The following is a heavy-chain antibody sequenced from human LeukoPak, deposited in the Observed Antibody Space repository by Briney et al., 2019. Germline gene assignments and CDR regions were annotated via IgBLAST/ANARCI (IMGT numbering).Heavy chain of an antibody. CDR3: ARSCGGDCYPDY. J-gene: IGHJ4*02. D-gene: IGHD2-21*02. V-gene: IGHV3-21*01. Sequence: PGRSLRLSCAASGFTFSSYSMNWVRQAPGKGLEWVSSISSSSLYIYYADSVKGRFTISRDNAKNSLYLQMNSLRAEDTAVYYCARSCGGDCYPDYWGQGTLVTVST. CDR1: GFTFSSYS. CDR2: ISSSSLYI.